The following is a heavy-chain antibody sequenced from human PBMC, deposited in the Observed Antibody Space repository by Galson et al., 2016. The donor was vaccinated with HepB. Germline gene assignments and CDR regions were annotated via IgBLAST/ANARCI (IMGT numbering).Heavy chain of an antibody. CDR3: ARAIRYCSRISCSRLDY. V-gene: IGHV1-3*01. J-gene: IGHJ4*02. CDR1: GYTFRSYF. Sequence: SVKVSCKASGYTFRSYFIFWVRQAPGQRLEWMGWINPGNGNTEYSQKFQDRVTITRDTSASTAYMELSNLRSEDTAVYYCARAIRYCSRISCSRLDYWGQGTLVTVSS. D-gene: IGHD2-2*01. CDR2: INPGNGNT.